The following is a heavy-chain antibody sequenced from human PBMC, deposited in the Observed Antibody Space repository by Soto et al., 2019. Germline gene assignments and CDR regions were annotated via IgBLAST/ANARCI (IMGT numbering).Heavy chain of an antibody. D-gene: IGHD6-13*01. CDR3: ARDSRVYSSSWYGY. CDR2: INAGNGNT. J-gene: IGHJ4*02. V-gene: IGHV1-3*01. Sequence: QVQLVQSGAEVKKPGASVKVSCKASGYTFTSYAMHWVRQAPGQRLEWMGWINAGNGNTKYSQKFQGRVTITRDTSASKAYMELGSLRSEDTAVYYCARDSRVYSSSWYGYWGQGTLVTVSS. CDR1: GYTFTSYA.